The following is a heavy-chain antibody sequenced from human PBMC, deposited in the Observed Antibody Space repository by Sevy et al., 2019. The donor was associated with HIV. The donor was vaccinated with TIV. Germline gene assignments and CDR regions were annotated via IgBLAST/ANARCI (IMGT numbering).Heavy chain of an antibody. D-gene: IGHD3-10*01. CDR3: TSGGLSQKTGLYVDY. Sequence: GGSLRLSCAASGATFSGSAIHWVRQPSGKGLEWVGRIRSRAKNYVTEYGAPVKGRFSISRDDSKNTTYLQMNSLKTEDTAIYFCTSGGLSQKTGLYVDYWGPGTLVTVSS. CDR2: IRSRAKNYVT. V-gene: IGHV3-73*01. CDR1: GATFSGSA. J-gene: IGHJ4*02.